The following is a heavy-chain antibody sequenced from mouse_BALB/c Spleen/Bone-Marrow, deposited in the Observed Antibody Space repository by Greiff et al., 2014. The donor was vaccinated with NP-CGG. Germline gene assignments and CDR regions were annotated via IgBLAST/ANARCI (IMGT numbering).Heavy chain of an antibody. D-gene: IGHD2-1*01. Sequence: EVHLVESGGGLVKPGGSLKLPCAASGFAFSYYDMSWVRQTPEKRLEWVAYVSSGGGSTYYPDTVKGRFTISRDNAKNTLYLQMSSLKSEDQAMNYCSRHPGGSTSIHYAMDYWGQGTSVTVSS. V-gene: IGHV5-12-1*01. CDR1: GFAFSYYD. CDR3: SRHPGGSTSIHYAMDY. CDR2: VSSGGGST. J-gene: IGHJ4*01.